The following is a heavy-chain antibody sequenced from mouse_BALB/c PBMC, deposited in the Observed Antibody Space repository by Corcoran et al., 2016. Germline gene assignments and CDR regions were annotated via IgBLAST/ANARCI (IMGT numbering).Heavy chain of an antibody. V-gene: IGHV9-1*02. CDR1: GYTFTNYG. J-gene: IGHJ2*01. Sequence: QIQLVQPGPELKKPGETVKISCKASGYTFTNYGMNWVKQAPGKGLKWMGWINTYTGEPTYADDFKGRFAFSLETSASTAYLQINNLKNEDMATYFCARSGSTVVAFDYWGQGTTLTVSS. CDR2: INTYTGEP. D-gene: IGHD1-1*01. CDR3: ARSGSTVVAFDY.